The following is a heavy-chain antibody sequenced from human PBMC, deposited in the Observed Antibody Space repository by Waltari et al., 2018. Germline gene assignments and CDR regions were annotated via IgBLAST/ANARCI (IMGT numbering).Heavy chain of an antibody. CDR1: GFTFGDYA. CDR2: IRSKAYGGTT. J-gene: IGHJ4*02. V-gene: IGHV3-49*04. Sequence: SGFTFGDYAMSWVRQAPGKGLEWVGFIRSKAYGGTTEYAASVKGRFTISRDDSKSIAYLQMNSLKTEDTAVYYCTRIRITIFGVVKIGDYWGQGTLVTVSS. CDR3: TRIRITIFGVVKIGDY. D-gene: IGHD3-3*01.